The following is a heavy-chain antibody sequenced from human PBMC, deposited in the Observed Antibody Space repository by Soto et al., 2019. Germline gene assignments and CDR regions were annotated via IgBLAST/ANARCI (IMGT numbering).Heavy chain of an antibody. J-gene: IGHJ5*02. CDR2: ISYDGSNK. CDR3: AKDGPLESSGYYGWFDP. Sequence: GGSLRLSCAASGFTFSSYGMHWVRQAPGKGLEWVAVISYDGSNKYYADSVKGRFTISRDNSKNTLYLQMNSLRAEDTAVYYCAKDGPLESSGYYGWFDPWGQGTLVTVSS. V-gene: IGHV3-30*18. CDR1: GFTFSSYG. D-gene: IGHD3-22*01.